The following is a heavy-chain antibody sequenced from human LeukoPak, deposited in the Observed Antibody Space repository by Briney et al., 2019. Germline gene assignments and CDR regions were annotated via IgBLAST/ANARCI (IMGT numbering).Heavy chain of an antibody. D-gene: IGHD2-2*01. CDR2: IYPGDYDT. V-gene: IGHV5-51*01. J-gene: IGHJ4*02. CDR1: GYSFTSYW. Sequence: GESLKISCKGSGYSFTSYWIGWVRQMPGKCLEGMGIIYPGDYDTRYSPSFQSQVTISADKSISTAYLQWSSLKASDTAMYYCASLPSYCSSPSCPPYLEYWGQGTLVTVSS. CDR3: ASLPSYCSSPSCPPYLEY.